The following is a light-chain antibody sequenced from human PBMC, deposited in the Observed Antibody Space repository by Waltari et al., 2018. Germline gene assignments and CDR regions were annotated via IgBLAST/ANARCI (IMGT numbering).Light chain of an antibody. J-gene: IGLJ3*02. V-gene: IGLV8-61*01. CDR3: ALSMGSGIWV. Sequence: QTVVTQEPSLSVSPGGTVTLTCGLSSGSVSATHYPSWFQQAPGQAPRTLTFDTTTRSSGVPDRFSGSILDNKAARTITGAQAEDECDYYCALSMGSGIWVFGGGTKLTVL. CDR1: SGSVSATHY. CDR2: DTT.